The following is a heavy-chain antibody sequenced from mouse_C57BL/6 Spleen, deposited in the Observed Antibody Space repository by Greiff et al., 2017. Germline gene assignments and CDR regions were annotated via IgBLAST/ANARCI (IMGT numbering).Heavy chain of an antibody. D-gene: IGHD3-2*02. CDR2: IYPGDGDT. V-gene: IGHV1-80*01. Sequence: QVQLQQSGAELVKPGASVKISCKASGYAFSSYWMNWVKQRPGKGLEWIGQIYPGDGDTNYNGKFKGKATLTADKSSSTAYMQLSSLTSEDSAVYFCAREETAQANDYWGQGTTLTVSS. J-gene: IGHJ2*01. CDR3: AREETAQANDY. CDR1: GYAFSSYW.